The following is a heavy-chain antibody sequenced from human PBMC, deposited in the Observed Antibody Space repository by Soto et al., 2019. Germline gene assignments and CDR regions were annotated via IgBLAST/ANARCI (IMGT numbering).Heavy chain of an antibody. CDR1: GYTFTGYY. V-gene: IGHV1-2*02. Sequence: ASVKVSCKASGYTFTGYYMHWVRQAPGQGLEWMGWINPNSGGTNYAQKFQGRVTMTRDTSISTAYMELSRLRSDDTAVYYCARVGTTLDFGVDGGWFDPWGQRTLVTVS. CDR3: ARVGTTLDFGVDGGWFDP. J-gene: IGHJ5*02. CDR2: INPNSGGT. D-gene: IGHD3-3*01.